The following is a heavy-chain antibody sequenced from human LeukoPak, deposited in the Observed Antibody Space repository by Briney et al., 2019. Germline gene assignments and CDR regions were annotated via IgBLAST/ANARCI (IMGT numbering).Heavy chain of an antibody. J-gene: IGHJ4*02. D-gene: IGHD1-26*01. Sequence: GGSLRLSCAASGFTVSSNYMSWVRQAPGKGLEWVSVIYSGGSTYYADSVKGRFTISRDNSKNTLYLQMNSLRAEDTAVYYCAKDLGPGGGSYYFDYWGQGTLVTVSS. CDR3: AKDLGPGGGSYYFDY. CDR2: IYSGGST. CDR1: GFTVSSNY. V-gene: IGHV3-66*01.